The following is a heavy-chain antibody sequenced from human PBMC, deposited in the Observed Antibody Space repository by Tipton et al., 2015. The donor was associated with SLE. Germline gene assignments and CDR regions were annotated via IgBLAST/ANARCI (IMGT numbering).Heavy chain of an antibody. CDR3: ARSNGDFLAPPWYFDL. D-gene: IGHD4-17*01. J-gene: IGHJ2*01. V-gene: IGHV4-39*07. CDR2: IYYSGST. CDR1: GGSISSSSYY. Sequence: TLSLTCAVSGGSISSSSYYWGWIRQPPGKGLEWIGSIYYSGSTYYNPSLKSRVTISVDTSKNQFSLKLSSVTAADTAVYYCARSNGDFLAPPWYFDLWGRGTLATVSS.